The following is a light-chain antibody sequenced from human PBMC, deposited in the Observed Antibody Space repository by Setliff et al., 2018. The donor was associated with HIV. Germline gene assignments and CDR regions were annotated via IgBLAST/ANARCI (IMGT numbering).Light chain of an antibody. CDR1: TSDVGSYNL. V-gene: IGLV2-23*02. CDR2: EVN. J-gene: IGLJ1*01. Sequence: QSALSQPASVSGSPGQSITISCTGNTSDVGSYNLVSWYQQHSGKAPKLIIYEVNKRPSGVSDRISGSKSGNTASLTISGLQAEDEADYHCCSYAPTSPYVFGCGTKVT. CDR3: CSYAPTSPYV.